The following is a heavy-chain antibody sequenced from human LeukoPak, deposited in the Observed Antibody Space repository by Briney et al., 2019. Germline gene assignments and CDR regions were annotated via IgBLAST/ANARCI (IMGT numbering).Heavy chain of an antibody. V-gene: IGHV6-1*01. CDR1: GDSVSSNNAA. CDR2: TYYRSKWYS. J-gene: IGHJ4*02. D-gene: IGHD6-19*01. CDR3: ARGGRGLTVAVFEY. Sequence: KPSQTLSLTCAISGDSVSSNNAAWNWIRQSPSSGLEWLGRTYYRSKWYSDSAVSVKSRISINPDTSKNQVYLHVDSLTPDDTAVYYCARGGRGLTVAVFEYWGQGTLVTVSS.